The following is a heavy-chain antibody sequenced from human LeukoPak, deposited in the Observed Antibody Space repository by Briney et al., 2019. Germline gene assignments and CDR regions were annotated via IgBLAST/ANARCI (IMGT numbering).Heavy chain of an antibody. V-gene: IGHV3-33*06. CDR2: IWYDGSSE. CDR1: GFSFSNYG. CDR3: AKGIKNFYYYMDV. J-gene: IGHJ6*03. Sequence: PGKSLRLSCAASGFSFSNYGMHWVRQAPGKGLEWVAVIWYDGSSEYYVDSVKGRFTISRDNSKNTLYLQMNSLRAEDTDVYYCAKGIKNFYYYMDVWGKGTTVTVTS.